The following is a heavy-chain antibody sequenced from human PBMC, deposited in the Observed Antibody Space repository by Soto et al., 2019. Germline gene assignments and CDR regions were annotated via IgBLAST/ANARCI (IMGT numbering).Heavy chain of an antibody. CDR2: ILPIFGTA. Sequence: GASVKVSCKASGGTFSSYAISWVRQAPGQGLEWMGGILPIFGTANYAQKFQGRVTITADESTSTAYMELSSLRSEDTAVYYCARGGAYSSGYYHWGQGTLVTVSS. J-gene: IGHJ5*02. V-gene: IGHV1-69*13. CDR3: ARGGAYSSGYYH. D-gene: IGHD3-22*01. CDR1: GGTFSSYA.